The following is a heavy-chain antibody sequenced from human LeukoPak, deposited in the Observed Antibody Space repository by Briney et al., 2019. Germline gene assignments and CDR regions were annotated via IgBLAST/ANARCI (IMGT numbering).Heavy chain of an antibody. J-gene: IGHJ6*03. CDR3: ARVSAAAVYYYYMDV. D-gene: IGHD6-13*01. CDR1: GYTFTSYG. Sequence: ASVKVSCKASGYTFTSYGTSWVRQAPGQGLEWMGWISAYNGNTNYAQKLQGRVTMTTDTSTSTAYMELRSLRSDDTAVYYCARVSAAAVYYYYMDVWGKGTTVTISS. CDR2: ISAYNGNT. V-gene: IGHV1-18*01.